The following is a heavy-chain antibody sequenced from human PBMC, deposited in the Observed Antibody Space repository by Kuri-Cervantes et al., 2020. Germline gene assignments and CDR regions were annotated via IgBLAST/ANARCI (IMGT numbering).Heavy chain of an antibody. V-gene: IGHV3-30*01. CDR1: GFTFSSYT. Sequence: GESLKISCAASGFTFSSYTMHWVRQAPGKGLEWVAVISDDGSNKYYADSVKGRFTISRDNSKNTLYLQMNSLRAEDTAVYYCAREVYSSSSWYVVVQTYEYWGQGTLVTVSS. J-gene: IGHJ4*02. CDR3: AREVYSSSSWYVVVQTYEY. CDR2: ISDDGSNK. D-gene: IGHD6-13*01.